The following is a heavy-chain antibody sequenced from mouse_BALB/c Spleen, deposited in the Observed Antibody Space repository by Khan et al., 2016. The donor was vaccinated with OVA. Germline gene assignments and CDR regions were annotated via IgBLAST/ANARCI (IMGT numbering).Heavy chain of an antibody. CDR3: ARRSLNAMDY. CDR2: ISYSGST. J-gene: IGHJ4*01. CDR1: GDSITSDY. Sequence: EVQLQESGPRLVKPSQTLSLTCSVTGDSITSDYWNWIRKFPGNKLEYLGYISYSGSTYYNPSLKSRFSITRDTSKNQYYLQFNSVTSEDTATYYCARRSLNAMDYWGQGTSVTVSS. V-gene: IGHV3S1*01.